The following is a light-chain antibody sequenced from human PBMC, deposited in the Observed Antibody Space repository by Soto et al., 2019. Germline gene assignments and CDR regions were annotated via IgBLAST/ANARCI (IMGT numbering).Light chain of an antibody. J-gene: IGLJ1*01. CDR3: SSYTSSYTYV. V-gene: IGLV2-14*01. CDR1: SSDVGGYNY. CDR2: EVS. Sequence: QSVRTQPASVSGSPGQAITISCTGTSSDVGGYNYVSWYQQLPGKAPKLMIYEVSNRPSGVSNRFSGSKSGNTASLTISGLQAEDEADYYCSSYTSSYTYVFGTGTKVTVL.